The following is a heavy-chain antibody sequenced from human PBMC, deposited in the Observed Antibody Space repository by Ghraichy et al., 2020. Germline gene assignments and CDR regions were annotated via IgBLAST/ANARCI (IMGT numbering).Heavy chain of an antibody. CDR3: ARDLLVGANSGYFDY. V-gene: IGHV3-48*03. D-gene: IGHD1-26*01. J-gene: IGHJ4*02. CDR1: GFTFSSYE. CDR2: ISSSGSTI. Sequence: GGSLRLSCAASGFTFSSYEMNWVRQAPGKGLEWVSYISSSGSTIYYADSVKGRFTISRDNAKNSLYVQMNSLRAEDTAVYYCARDLLVGANSGYFDYWGQGTLVTVSS.